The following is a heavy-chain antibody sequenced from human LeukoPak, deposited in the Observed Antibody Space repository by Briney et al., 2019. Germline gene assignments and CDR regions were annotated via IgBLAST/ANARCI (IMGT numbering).Heavy chain of an antibody. CDR3: VRDHHEWELLLDY. CDR2: INSDGSST. V-gene: IGHV3-74*01. D-gene: IGHD1-26*01. Sequence: PSETLSLTCAVYGGSFSGYYWSWIRQPPGKGLVWVSRINSDGSSTSYADSVKGRFTISRDNAKNTLYLQMNSLRAEDTAVYYCVRDHHEWELLLDYWGQGTLVTVSS. J-gene: IGHJ4*02. CDR1: GGSFSGYY.